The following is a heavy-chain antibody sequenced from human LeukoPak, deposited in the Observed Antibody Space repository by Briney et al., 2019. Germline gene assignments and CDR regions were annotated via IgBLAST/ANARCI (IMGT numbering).Heavy chain of an antibody. V-gene: IGHV3-30*02. CDR1: GFTFRTYG. CDR3: ARDSIYYFDY. D-gene: IGHD2-2*01. CDR2: IGYDGTKT. J-gene: IGHJ4*02. Sequence: GGSLRLSCASSGFTFRTYGMHWVRQAPGKGLEWVAFIGYDGTKTDYIDSVKGRFTISRDNAKNSLYLQMNSLRAEDTAVYYCARDSIYYFDYWGQGTLVTVSS.